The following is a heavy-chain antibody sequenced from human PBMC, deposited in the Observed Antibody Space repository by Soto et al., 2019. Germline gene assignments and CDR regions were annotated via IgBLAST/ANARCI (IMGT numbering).Heavy chain of an antibody. CDR2: MFYSGST. J-gene: IGHJ4*02. D-gene: IGHD5-12*01. V-gene: IGHV4-31*03. CDR3: ARDNGYGHFDS. Sequence: SETLSLTCTVSGASISSGRSYWSWIRQHPGKGLEWIGYMFYSGSTYYHPSLKSRVNISADTSKNQFSLRLTAVTPADTAVYYCARDNGYGHFDSWGQGTLVTVSS. CDR1: GASISSGRSY.